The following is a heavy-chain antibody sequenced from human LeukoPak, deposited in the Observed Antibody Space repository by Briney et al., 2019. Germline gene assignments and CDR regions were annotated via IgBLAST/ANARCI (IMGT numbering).Heavy chain of an antibody. D-gene: IGHD3-22*01. CDR3: TSDTYYYDSTGLGHWFDP. CDR1: GYTFTGYY. V-gene: IGHV1-2*02. Sequence: ASVKVSCKASGYTFTGYYMHWVRQAPGQGLEWMGWINPNSGGTNYAQKFQGRVTMTWDTSISTAYIELSSLRSDDTAVYYCTSDTYYYDSTGLGHWFDPWGQGTLVTVSS. J-gene: IGHJ5*02. CDR2: INPNSGGT.